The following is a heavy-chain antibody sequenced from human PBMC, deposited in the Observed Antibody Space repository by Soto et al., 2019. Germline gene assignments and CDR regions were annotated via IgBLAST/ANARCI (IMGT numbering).Heavy chain of an antibody. J-gene: IGHJ4*02. Sequence: SETLSLTCVVSGGSVTSGGHSWSWIRQAPGKGLEWVGSVYQSKSAYYNPSLRSRVAISVDRSNNQVSLRMTSVTAADTAIYYLGRGGTRLAGITQKYWGPG. V-gene: IGHV4-30-2*01. D-gene: IGHD3-16*01. CDR3: GRGGTRLAGITQKY. CDR1: GGSVTSGGHS. CDR2: VYQSKSA.